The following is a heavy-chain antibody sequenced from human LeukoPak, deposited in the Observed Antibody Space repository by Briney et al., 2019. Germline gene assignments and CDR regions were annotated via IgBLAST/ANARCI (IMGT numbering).Heavy chain of an antibody. CDR1: GYTFTGYY. CDR2: INPNSGGT. V-gene: IGHV1-2*02. CDR3: ARLIRIAAAGYYFDY. D-gene: IGHD6-13*01. Sequence: ASVKVSCKASGYTFTGYYMHWVRQAPGQGLEWMGWINPNSGGTNYAQKFQGRVTMTRDTSISTAYMELSRLRSDDTAVYYCARLIRIAAAGYYFDYWGQGTLVTVSS. J-gene: IGHJ4*02.